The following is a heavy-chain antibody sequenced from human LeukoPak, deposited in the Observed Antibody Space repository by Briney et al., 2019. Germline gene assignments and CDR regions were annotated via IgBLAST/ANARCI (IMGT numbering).Heavy chain of an antibody. CDR1: GGSVSSGSYY. CDR2: IYYSGST. J-gene: IGHJ5*02. V-gene: IGHV4-61*01. CDR3: ARVEAVAGNNWFDP. D-gene: IGHD6-19*01. Sequence: SETLSLTCTVSGGSVSSGSYYWSWIRQPPGKGLEWIGYIYYSGSTNYNPSLKSRITISVDTSKNQFSLKLSSVTAADTAVYYCARVEAVAGNNWFDPWGQGTLVTVSS.